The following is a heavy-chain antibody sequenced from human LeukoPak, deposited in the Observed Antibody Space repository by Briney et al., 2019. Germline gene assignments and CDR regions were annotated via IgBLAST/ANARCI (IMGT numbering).Heavy chain of an antibody. CDR3: ARNPPRTGDFNS. V-gene: IGHV1-8*01. CDR1: GYTFTSYD. D-gene: IGHD7-27*01. J-gene: IGHJ4*02. CDR2: MSPNNGDT. Sequence: ASVKVSCKTSGYTFTSYDINWVRQATGQGLEWLGWMSPNNGDTGYAQKFRGRVTMTRDTSTNTAYMELGALTSGDTAVYYCARNPPRTGDFNSWGQGALVTVSS.